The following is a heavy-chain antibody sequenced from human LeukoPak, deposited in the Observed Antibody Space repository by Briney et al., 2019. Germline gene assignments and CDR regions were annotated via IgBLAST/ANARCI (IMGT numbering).Heavy chain of an antibody. Sequence: GGSLRLSCAASGYTFSSHGMEWFRQAPGKGLEWVAVIWYDGSEMYYADSVKGRFTISRDNSKNILFLEMNRLRAEDTAVYYCARHYRSGWFDHWGQGTPVTVPS. D-gene: IGHD1-26*01. J-gene: IGHJ5*02. V-gene: IGHV3-33*01. CDR3: ARHYRSGWFDH. CDR2: IWYDGSEM. CDR1: GYTFSSHG.